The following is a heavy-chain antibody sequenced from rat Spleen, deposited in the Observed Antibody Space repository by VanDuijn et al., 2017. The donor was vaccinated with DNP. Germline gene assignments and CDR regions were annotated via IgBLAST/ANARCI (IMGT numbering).Heavy chain of an antibody. CDR3: ARLGWHGWFAY. CDR1: GFNFNDYW. CDR2: INKNSSTI. V-gene: IGHV4-2*01. D-gene: IGHD1-11*01. J-gene: IGHJ3*01. Sequence: EVKLVESGGGLVQPGRSLKLACAHSGFNFNDYWMGWVRQAPGKGLEWIGEINKNSSTINYSPSLKDKFTISRDNAQNTLYLQMSKLGYEDTAIYYCARLGWHGWFAYWGQGTLVTVSS.